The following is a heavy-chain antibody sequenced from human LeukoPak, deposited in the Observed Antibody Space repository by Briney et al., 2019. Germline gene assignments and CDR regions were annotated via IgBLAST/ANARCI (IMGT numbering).Heavy chain of an antibody. J-gene: IGHJ4*02. Sequence: PGGSLRLSCAASGFTFSDHYMDWFRQAPGKGLQWVSAISGSGGSTYYADSVKGRFTFSRDNSKNTLYLQMNSLRAEDAAVYYCAKGTTMIVVVSPFDYWGQGTLVTVSS. D-gene: IGHD3-22*01. CDR3: AKGTTMIVVVSPFDY. CDR2: ISGSGGST. V-gene: IGHV3-23*01. CDR1: GFTFSDHY.